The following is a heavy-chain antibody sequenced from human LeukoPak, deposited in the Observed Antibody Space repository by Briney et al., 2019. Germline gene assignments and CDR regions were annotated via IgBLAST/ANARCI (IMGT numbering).Heavy chain of an antibody. V-gene: IGHV3-73*01. CDR2: IRNKGNNYAT. CDR1: GLTLSGSA. D-gene: IGHD2-8*02. J-gene: IGHJ4*02. CDR3: TRHAAGGDTGGYPSDY. Sequence: GGSLRLSCATSGLTLSGSAIHWVRQASGEGLEWIGRIRNKGNNYATVYPASVNGRFIISRDDSKSTAYLQMNNLKIEDTAMYYCTRHAAGGDTGGYPSDYWGRGSLVTVSS.